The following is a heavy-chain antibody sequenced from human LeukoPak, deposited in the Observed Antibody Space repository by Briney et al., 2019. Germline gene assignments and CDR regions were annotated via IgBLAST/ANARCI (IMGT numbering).Heavy chain of an antibody. D-gene: IGHD3-16*01. CDR1: GFTFSNYW. CDR3: ARSRAAVVMGELIPSFYYGMDV. V-gene: IGHV3-7*03. J-gene: IGHJ6*02. Sequence: PGGSLRLSCAASGFTFSNYWMNWVRQVLGKGLEWVATIRQDGGERYYVDSVEGRFTISRDNGKTSVYLQMNSLRADDTAVYYCARSRAAVVMGELIPSFYYGMDVWGQGTTVTVSS. CDR2: IRQDGGER.